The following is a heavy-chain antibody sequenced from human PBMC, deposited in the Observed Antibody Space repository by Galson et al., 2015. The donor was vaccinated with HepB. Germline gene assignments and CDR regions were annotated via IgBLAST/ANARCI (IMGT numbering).Heavy chain of an antibody. D-gene: IGHD3-10*01. V-gene: IGHV3-7*03. Sequence: LRLSCAASGFTFSSYWMTWVRQAPGKGLEWVANIKQDGSDKYYLDSVKGRFTISRDNAKNSLFLQMNSLRGEDTAVYYCARAFYGSGSYADYWGQGTLVTVSS. J-gene: IGHJ4*02. CDR1: GFTFSSYW. CDR2: IKQDGSDK. CDR3: ARAFYGSGSYADY.